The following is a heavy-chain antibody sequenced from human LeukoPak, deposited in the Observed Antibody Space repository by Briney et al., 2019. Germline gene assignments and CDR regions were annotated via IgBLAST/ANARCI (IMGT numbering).Heavy chain of an antibody. D-gene: IGHD1-1*01. CDR1: GFNVNSNY. CDR3: ARVRGWKYFDY. Sequence: GGSLRLSCAASGFNVNSNYMTWVRQAPGKGLEWVSLLYSGGSTYYADSVKGRFTVSRDNSKNTLYLQMNSLRGEDTAVYYCARVRGWKYFDYGGQGTLVTVSS. V-gene: IGHV3-66*01. J-gene: IGHJ4*02. CDR2: LYSGGST.